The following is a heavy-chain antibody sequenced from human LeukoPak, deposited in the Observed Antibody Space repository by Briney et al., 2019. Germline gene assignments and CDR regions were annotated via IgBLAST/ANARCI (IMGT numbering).Heavy chain of an antibody. D-gene: IGHD4-17*01. CDR2: IYWDDDK. Sequence: SGPTLVKPTQTLTLTCTFSGFSLSTSGVGVGWIRQPPGKALEWLALIYWDDDKRYSPSLKSRLTITKDTSKSQVVLTMTNMDPVDTATYYCAQWGYGDYGYYFDYWGQGTLVTVSS. V-gene: IGHV2-5*02. J-gene: IGHJ4*02. CDR3: AQWGYGDYGYYFDY. CDR1: GFSLSTSGVG.